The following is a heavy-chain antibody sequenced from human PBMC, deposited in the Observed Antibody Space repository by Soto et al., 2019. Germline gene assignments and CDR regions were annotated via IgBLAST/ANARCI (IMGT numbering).Heavy chain of an antibody. CDR1: GESISSYY. Sequence: SATLSLTCTVSGESISSYYWSWIRQPPGKGLEWIGYIYYSGSTYYNPSLKSRVTISVDTSKNQSSLKLSSVTAADTALYYCARGWHYYDSSGYAKDYWGQGTLVTVSS. CDR3: ARGWHYYDSSGYAKDY. V-gene: IGHV4-59*08. D-gene: IGHD3-22*01. J-gene: IGHJ4*02. CDR2: IYYSGST.